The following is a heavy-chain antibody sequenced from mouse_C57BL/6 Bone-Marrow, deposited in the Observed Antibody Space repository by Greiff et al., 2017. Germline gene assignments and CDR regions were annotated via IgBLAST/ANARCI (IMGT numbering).Heavy chain of an antibody. Sequence: QVQLKQSGPGLVKPSQSLYITCKVSGYSLTSYGVPWVSQSPGTGLEWLGVIWSGGSTDYNAAFISRLSISKDNSKSQVFFKMNSLQADDTAIYYCARKLFYAMDYWGQGTSVTVSS. CDR1: GYSLTSYG. J-gene: IGHJ4*01. CDR2: IWSGGST. CDR3: ARKLFYAMDY. V-gene: IGHV2-2*01.